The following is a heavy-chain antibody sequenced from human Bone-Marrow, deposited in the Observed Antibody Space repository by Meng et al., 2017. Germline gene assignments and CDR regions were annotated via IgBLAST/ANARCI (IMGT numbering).Heavy chain of an antibody. J-gene: IGHJ5*02. CDR3: AHLVPYSSSFDP. D-gene: IGHD6-19*01. CDR2: LYWDNDK. CDR1: GFSFTTSGVG. Sequence: QITLKEAGPTLVKPTQTLMLTCTFSGFSFTTSGVGVGWIRQPPGKALEWLAILYWDNDKGYRPSLKSRLTITKDTSKNQVVLTMTNMDPVDTATYFCAHLVPYSSSFDPWGQGTLVTVSS. V-gene: IGHV2-5*02.